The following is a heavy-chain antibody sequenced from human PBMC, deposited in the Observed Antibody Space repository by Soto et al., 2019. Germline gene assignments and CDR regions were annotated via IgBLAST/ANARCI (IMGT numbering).Heavy chain of an antibody. Sequence: PGGSLRLSCAASGFTFSGSAMHWVRQASGKGLEWVGRIRSKANSYATAYAASVKGRFTISRDDSKNTAYLQMNSLKTEDTSVYYCTRLAGWSGIVGLPWGQGTLVTVSS. V-gene: IGHV3-73*01. D-gene: IGHD1-1*01. CDR1: GFTFSGSA. J-gene: IGHJ5*02. CDR2: IRSKANSYAT. CDR3: TRLAGWSGIVGLP.